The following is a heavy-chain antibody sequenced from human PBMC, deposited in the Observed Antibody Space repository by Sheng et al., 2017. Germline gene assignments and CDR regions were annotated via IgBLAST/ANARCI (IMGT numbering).Heavy chain of an antibody. CDR3: ARDLLSIGSYFDS. J-gene: IGHJ4*02. CDR1: GFLFTTYG. Sequence: QVQLVQSGAEVKKPGASVAISCKTSGFLFTTYGFHWVRQAPGQRLEWMGWINGGNGVTKYSQKFQGRVSITRDTSAXTAYMELSSLTSEDTAVFYCARDLLSIGSYFDSWGQGTLVTVSS. V-gene: IGHV1-3*01. CDR2: INGGNGVT. D-gene: IGHD1-26*01.